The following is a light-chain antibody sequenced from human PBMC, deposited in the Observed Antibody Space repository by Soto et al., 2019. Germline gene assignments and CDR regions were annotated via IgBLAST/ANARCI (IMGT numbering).Light chain of an antibody. CDR3: QQYLSLPTT. CDR1: QSVTSTY. CDR2: GAS. Sequence: EIVLTQSPGTLSLSPGERATLSCRASQSVTSTYLAWYQQKPGQPPRLLIYGASNRATGIPDRFSGSGSGTDFTLTISRLEPEDFTVYYCQQYLSLPTTFGPGTKVDI. V-gene: IGKV3-20*01. J-gene: IGKJ3*01.